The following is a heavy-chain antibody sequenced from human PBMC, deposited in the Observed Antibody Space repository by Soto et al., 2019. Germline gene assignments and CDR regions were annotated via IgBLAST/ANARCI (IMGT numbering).Heavy chain of an antibody. CDR3: ASATATTNYYYIDV. V-gene: IGHV1-69*02. Sequence: QVQLVQSGAEVKRPGSSVKVSCVASGSTFISYTFSWVRQAPGQGLEWMGRITPFFGITNYAQKFQGRVTITADKSTGTAYMELSSLRSEDTAVYYFASATATTNYYYIDVWGKGTTVTVSS. CDR1: GSTFISYT. D-gene: IGHD4-17*01. J-gene: IGHJ6*03. CDR2: ITPFFGIT.